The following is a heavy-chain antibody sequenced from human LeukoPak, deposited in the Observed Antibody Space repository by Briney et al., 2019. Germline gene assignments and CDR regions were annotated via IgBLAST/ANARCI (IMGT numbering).Heavy chain of an antibody. CDR3: AKASYCSGGSCYLVDY. V-gene: IGHV3-23*01. Sequence: PGGSLRLSCAASGFTFSRSAMTWVRQGPGTGLEFVASIIYSGGATYYADSVKGRFTISRDNSKNTLYLQMNSLRAEDTAVYYCAKASYCSGGSCYLVDYWGQGTLVTVSS. J-gene: IGHJ4*02. CDR1: GFTFSRSA. D-gene: IGHD2-15*01. CDR2: IIYSGGAT.